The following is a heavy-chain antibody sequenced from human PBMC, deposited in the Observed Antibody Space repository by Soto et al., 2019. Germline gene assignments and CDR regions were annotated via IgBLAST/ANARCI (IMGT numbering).Heavy chain of an antibody. Sequence: QVQLVQSGAELRNPGASVKVSCEASGYSFKYYGINWVRQAPGQGLEWMAWINPNNGNRNYAQKFEDRVAVTTATSTTTVYKELRSHKFGDKATYYCARNRLRGYDNSGFYSWGQGTLVIVYS. CDR3: ARNRLRGYDNSGFYS. J-gene: IGHJ4*02. CDR2: INPNNGNR. CDR1: GYSFKYYG. D-gene: IGHD3-22*01. V-gene: IGHV1-18*01.